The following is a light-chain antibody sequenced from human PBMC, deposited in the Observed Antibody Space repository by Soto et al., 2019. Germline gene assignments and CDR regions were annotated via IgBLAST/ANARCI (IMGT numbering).Light chain of an antibody. J-gene: IGKJ1*01. CDR2: SAS. CDR3: QKYAGSPRT. V-gene: IGKV3-20*01. CDR1: QNLGTLY. Sequence: EILLTQSPGTLSFSPGERGTLSCRASQNLGTLYLAWFQQKSGQAPRLLIYSASRRATGIPDRFTGSGSGTDFTLTINRLEPEDFAVYFRQKYAGSPRTFGQGTTVDIK.